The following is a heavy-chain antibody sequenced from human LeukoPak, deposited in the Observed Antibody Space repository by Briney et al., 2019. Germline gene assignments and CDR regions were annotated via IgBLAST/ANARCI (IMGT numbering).Heavy chain of an antibody. CDR3: ARSEYYDFWSGSHTGYNWFDP. J-gene: IGHJ5*02. D-gene: IGHD3-3*01. CDR1: GGSISSGDYY. CDR2: IYYSGST. V-gene: IGHV4-30-4*08. Sequence: NTSETLSLTCTVSGGSISSGDYYWSWIRQPPGKGLEWIGYIYYSGSTYYNPSLKSRVTISVDTSKNQFSLKLSSVTAADTAVYYCARSEYYDFWSGSHTGYNWFDPWGQGTLVTVSS.